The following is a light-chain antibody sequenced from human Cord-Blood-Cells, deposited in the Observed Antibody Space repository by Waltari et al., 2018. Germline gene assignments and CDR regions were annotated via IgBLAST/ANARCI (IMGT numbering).Light chain of an antibody. V-gene: IGLV5-45*02. CDR2: YKSDSDK. Sequence: QAVLTQRSSPPPSPGASASLTCTLRRGINHCTYRIYWYQQNPGSPPQYLLGYKSDSDKQQGSGVPSRFSGSKDASANAGILLISGLQSEDEADYYCMIWHSSAWVFGGGTKLTVL. CDR3: MIWHSSAWV. CDR1: RGINHCTYR. J-gene: IGLJ3*02.